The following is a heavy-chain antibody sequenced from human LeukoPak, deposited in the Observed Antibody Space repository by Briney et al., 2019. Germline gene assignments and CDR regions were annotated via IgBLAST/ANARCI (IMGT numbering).Heavy chain of an antibody. CDR3: ARSKQWLVVYFDY. CDR1: GFTVNSNY. J-gene: IGHJ4*02. V-gene: IGHV3-66*02. D-gene: IGHD6-19*01. Sequence: GGSLRLSCAASGFTVNSNYMSWVRQAPGKGLEWVSVIYSGGSTYYADSVKGRFTISRDNSKNTLYLQMNSLRAEDTAVYYCARSKQWLVVYFDYWGQGTLVTVSS. CDR2: IYSGGST.